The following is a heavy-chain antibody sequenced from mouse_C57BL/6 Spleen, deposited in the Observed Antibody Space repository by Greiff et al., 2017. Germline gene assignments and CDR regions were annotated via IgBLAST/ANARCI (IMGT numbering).Heavy chain of an antibody. J-gene: IGHJ3*01. V-gene: IGHV1-4*01. CDR1: GYTFTSYT. CDR2: INPSSGYT. Sequence: QVQLQQPGAELARPGASVKMSCKASGYTFTSYTMHWVKQRPGQGLEWIGYINPSSGYTKYNQKFKDKATLTADKSSSTAYMQLSSLSSEDSAVYYCALPAFAYWGQGTLVTVSA. CDR3: ALPAFAY.